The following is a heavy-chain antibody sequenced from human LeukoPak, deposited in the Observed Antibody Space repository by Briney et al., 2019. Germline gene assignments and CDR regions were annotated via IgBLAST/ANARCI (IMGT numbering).Heavy chain of an antibody. CDR1: GFTFSNYW. J-gene: IGHJ4*02. V-gene: IGHV3-74*01. CDR3: ARVVYGSGSYSSNDY. Sequence: GGSLRLSCAASGFTFSNYWMHWVRQAPGKGLVWVSRIKSDGSSTSYADSVKGRFTISRDNAKNSLYLQMNSLRAEDTAVYYCARVVYGSGSYSSNDYWGQGTLVTVSS. CDR2: IKSDGSST. D-gene: IGHD3-10*01.